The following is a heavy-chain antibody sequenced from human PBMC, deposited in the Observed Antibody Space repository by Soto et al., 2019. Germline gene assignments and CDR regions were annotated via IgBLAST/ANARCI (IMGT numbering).Heavy chain of an antibody. Sequence: GGSLRLSCAASGFTSWDYHRSWIRQAPGKGLEWVSYISRSGSPIYYADSVKGRFTISRDNAENSLYLQMNSLRAEDTAVYYCVREGRSSTSCNTGCAFDIWGQGTMVTV. CDR1: GFTSWDYH. CDR2: ISRSGSPI. CDR3: VREGRSSTSCNTGCAFDI. V-gene: IGHV3-11*01. J-gene: IGHJ3*02. D-gene: IGHD2-2*02.